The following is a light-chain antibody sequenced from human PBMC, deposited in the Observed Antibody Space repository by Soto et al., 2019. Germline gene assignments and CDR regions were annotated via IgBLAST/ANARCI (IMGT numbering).Light chain of an antibody. Sequence: DIVMTQSPLSLPVTPGEPASISCRSSQSLLHSNGYNYLDWYLQKPGHSPQVLIYMGSNRASGVTDRFSGSGSVIDFTLKISRVEAENVGVYYCMQALQTPPTFGQVTKVEIK. CDR2: MGS. J-gene: IGKJ1*01. CDR3: MQALQTPPT. CDR1: QSLLHSNGYNY. V-gene: IGKV2-28*01.